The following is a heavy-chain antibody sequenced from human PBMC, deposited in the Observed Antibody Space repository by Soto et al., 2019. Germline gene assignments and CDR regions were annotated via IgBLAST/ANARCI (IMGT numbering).Heavy chain of an antibody. CDR1: GYTLTELS. D-gene: IGHD6-13*01. J-gene: IGHJ6*02. Sequence: QVQLVQSGAEVKKPGASVKVSCKVSGYTLTELSMHWVRQAPGKGLEWMGGFDPEDGETIYAQKFQGRVTMTADTSTDTAYMELSSLRSEDTAVYYCATFTRSIAAAGTSNYYYYYGMDVWGQGTTVTVSS. CDR3: ATFTRSIAAAGTSNYYYYYGMDV. CDR2: FDPEDGET. V-gene: IGHV1-24*01.